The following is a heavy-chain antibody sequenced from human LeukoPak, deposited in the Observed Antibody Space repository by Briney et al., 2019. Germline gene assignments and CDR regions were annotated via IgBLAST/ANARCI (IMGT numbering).Heavy chain of an antibody. V-gene: IGHV1-2*02. Sequence: ASVKVSCKASGYTFTGYYMHWVRQAPGQGLEWMGWINPNSGATNYAQKFQGRVTMTRDTSISTAYMELSRLRSDDTAVYYCARDGSSPEVTGWDYWGQGTLVTVSS. CDR2: INPNSGAT. J-gene: IGHJ4*02. CDR1: GYTFTGYY. D-gene: IGHD1-26*01. CDR3: ARDGSSPEVTGWDY.